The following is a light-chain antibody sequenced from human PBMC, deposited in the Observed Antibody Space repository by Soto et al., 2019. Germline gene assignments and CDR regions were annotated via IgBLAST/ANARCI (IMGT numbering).Light chain of an antibody. CDR3: QSYESRLSAYV. CDR2: DNS. J-gene: IGLJ1*01. V-gene: IGLV1-40*01. Sequence: QSVLTQPPSVSGAPGQRVTISCSGSSSNIGAGFDVHWYRQLPGTAPKLLIYDNSNRPSGVPDRFSGSKSGTSASLAITGLQAEDEAEYYCQSYESRLSAYVFGSGTKVTVL. CDR1: SSNIGAGFD.